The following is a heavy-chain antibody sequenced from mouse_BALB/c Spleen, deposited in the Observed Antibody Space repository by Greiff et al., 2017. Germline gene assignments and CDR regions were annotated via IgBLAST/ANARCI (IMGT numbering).Heavy chain of an antibody. Sequence: EVQLQQSGGGLVQPGGSRKLSCAASGFTFSSFGMHWVRQAPEKGLEWVAYISSGSSTIYYADTVKGRFTISRDNPKNTLFLQMTSLRSEDTAMYYCARGDGYYVGGDYWGQGTTLTVSS. CDR2: ISSGSSTI. D-gene: IGHD2-3*01. CDR3: ARGDGYYVGGDY. J-gene: IGHJ2*01. CDR1: GFTFSSFG. V-gene: IGHV5-17*02.